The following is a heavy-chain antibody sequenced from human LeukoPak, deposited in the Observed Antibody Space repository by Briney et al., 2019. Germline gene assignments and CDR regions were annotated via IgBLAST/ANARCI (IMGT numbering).Heavy chain of an antibody. J-gene: IGHJ4*02. Sequence: PGGSLRLSCAASGATFSSYSMNWVRQAPGKGLEWGSSISSSSSYIYYADSVKGRFTISRDNAKNTLYLQMNSLRAEDTAVYYCARVNPVYYDYVWGSYRPEPPDYWGQGTLVTVSS. CDR2: ISSSSSYI. V-gene: IGHV3-21*01. CDR1: GATFSSYS. D-gene: IGHD3-16*02. CDR3: ARVNPVYYDYVWGSYRPEPPDY.